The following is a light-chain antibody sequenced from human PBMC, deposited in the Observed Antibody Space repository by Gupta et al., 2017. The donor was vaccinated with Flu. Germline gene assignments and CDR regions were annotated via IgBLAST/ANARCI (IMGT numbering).Light chain of an antibody. Sequence: DMQLTQSQSSLYASVGDRVTTTCRASQRIRSYLDWFKQKPEKAPKLLIYAASSWQSGVPSRFSGSGSGKDLTLTISSRQQEDFASYYCHQSDSNPPWTFGQGTKVEIK. CDR1: QRIRSY. CDR3: HQSDSNPPWT. V-gene: IGKV1-39*01. J-gene: IGKJ1*01. CDR2: AAS.